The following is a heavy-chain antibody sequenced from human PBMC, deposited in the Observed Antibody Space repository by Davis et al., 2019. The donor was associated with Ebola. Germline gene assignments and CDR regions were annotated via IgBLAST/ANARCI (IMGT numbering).Heavy chain of an antibody. CDR2: IYYSGST. Sequence: PSETLSLTCTVSGGSISSYYWSWIRQPPGKGLEWIGNIYYSGSTNYNPSLKSRVTISVDTSKNQFSLKLNSVTAADTAMYYCSERGSSVWGQGTLVTVSS. V-gene: IGHV4-59*01. CDR1: GGSISSYY. D-gene: IGHD3-10*01. J-gene: IGHJ4*02. CDR3: SERGSSV.